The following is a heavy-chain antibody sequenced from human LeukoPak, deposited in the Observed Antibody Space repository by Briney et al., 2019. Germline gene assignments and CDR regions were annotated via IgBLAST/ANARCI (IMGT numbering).Heavy chain of an antibody. CDR3: ARGVRGTGIPPVNYYYYYMDV. Sequence: GASVKVSCKASGYTFSDYYIHWVRQAPGQGLEWMGWINPNSGGTNYAQKIQGRVTMTRDTSISTAYMELNRLRSDDTAVYYCARGVRGTGIPPVNYYYYYMDVWGKGTTVTVSS. CDR1: GYTFSDYY. J-gene: IGHJ6*03. CDR2: INPNSGGT. D-gene: IGHD1-1*01. V-gene: IGHV1-2*02.